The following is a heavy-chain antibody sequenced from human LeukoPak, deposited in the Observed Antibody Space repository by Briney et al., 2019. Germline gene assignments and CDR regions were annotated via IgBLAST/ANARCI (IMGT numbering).Heavy chain of an antibody. CDR3: ASSRSRAGYYYYYYGMDV. V-gene: IGHV4-59*01. Sequence: SETLSLTCTVSGGSISDYYCSWIRQPPGKGLEWIGYIYYCGSTNYNPSLKSRVTISVDTSKNQFSLKLSSVTAADTAVYYCASSRSRAGYYYYYYGMDVWGQGTTVTVSS. CDR2: IYYCGST. J-gene: IGHJ6*02. CDR1: GGSISDYY.